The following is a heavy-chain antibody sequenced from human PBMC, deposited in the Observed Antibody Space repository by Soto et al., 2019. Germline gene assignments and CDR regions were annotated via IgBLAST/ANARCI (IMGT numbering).Heavy chain of an antibody. V-gene: IGHV4-59*01. D-gene: IGHD3-22*01. CDR1: GGSISSYY. CDR2: IYYSGST. J-gene: IGHJ6*03. Sequence: TSETLSLTCTVSGGSISSYYWSWIRQPPGKGLEWIGYIYYSGSTNYNPSLKSRVTISVDTSKNQFSLKLSSVTAADTAVYYWARGLGVKGDHYHHHFQDVWGKGTTGTGSS. CDR3: ARGLGVKGDHYHHHFQDV.